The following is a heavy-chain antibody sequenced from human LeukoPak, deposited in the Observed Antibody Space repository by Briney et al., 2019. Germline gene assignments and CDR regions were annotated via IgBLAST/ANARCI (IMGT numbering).Heavy chain of an antibody. Sequence: GGSLRLSCAASGFTVSSNYMSWVRQAPGKGLEWVAVISYDGSNKYYADSVKGRFTISRDNSKNTLYLQMNSLRAEDTAVYYCARSTGIAAPEGYFDYWGQGTLVTVSS. CDR2: ISYDGSNK. D-gene: IGHD6-6*01. CDR1: GFTVSSNY. J-gene: IGHJ4*02. V-gene: IGHV3-30-3*01. CDR3: ARSTGIAAPEGYFDY.